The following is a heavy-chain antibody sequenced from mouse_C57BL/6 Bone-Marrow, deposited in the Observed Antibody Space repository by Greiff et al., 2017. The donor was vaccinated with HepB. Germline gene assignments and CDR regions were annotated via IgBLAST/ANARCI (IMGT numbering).Heavy chain of an antibody. CDR2: IDPSDSYT. CDR3: ARSTVVALYWYFDV. V-gene: IGHV1-59*01. CDR1: GYTFTSYW. J-gene: IGHJ1*03. Sequence: QVQLQQPGAELVRPGTSVKLSCKASGYTFTSYWMHWVKQRPGQGLEWIGVIDPSDSYTNYNQKFKGKATLTVDTSSSTAYMQLSSLTSEDSAVYYCARSTVVALYWYFDVWGTGTTVTVSS. D-gene: IGHD1-1*01.